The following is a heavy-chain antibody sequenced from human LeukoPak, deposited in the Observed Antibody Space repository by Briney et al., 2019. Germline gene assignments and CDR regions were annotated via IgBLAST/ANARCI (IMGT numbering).Heavy chain of an antibody. CDR1: GYSFISYW. CDR2: IYPGDSDT. D-gene: IGHD2-15*01. CDR3: ASATVVVVAATGRHDAFDI. Sequence: GESLKISCKGSGYSFISYWIGWVRQMPGKGLEWMGIIYPGDSDTRYSPSFQGQVTISADKSISTAYLQWSSLKASDTAMYYCASATVVVVAATGRHDAFDIWGQRTMATVSS. J-gene: IGHJ3*02. V-gene: IGHV5-51*01.